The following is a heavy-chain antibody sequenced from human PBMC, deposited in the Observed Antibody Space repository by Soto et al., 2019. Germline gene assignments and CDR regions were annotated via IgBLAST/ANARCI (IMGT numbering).Heavy chain of an antibody. CDR1: GGSFSGYY. J-gene: IGHJ6*03. Sequence: QVQLQQWGAGLLKPSETLSLTCAVYGGSFSGYYWSWIRQPPGKGLEWIGEINHSGSTNYNPSLKSRVTISVDTSKNQFSLKLSSVTAADTAVYYCARGGLRYFDWSQINYYYYYMDVWGKGTTVTVSS. V-gene: IGHV4-34*01. CDR2: INHSGST. CDR3: ARGGLRYFDWSQINYYYYYMDV. D-gene: IGHD3-9*01.